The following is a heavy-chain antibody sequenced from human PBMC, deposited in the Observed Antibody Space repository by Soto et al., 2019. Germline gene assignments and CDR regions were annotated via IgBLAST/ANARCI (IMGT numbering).Heavy chain of an antibody. V-gene: IGHV1-69*01. J-gene: IGHJ6*02. D-gene: IGHD2-2*02. CDR2: IIPIFGTA. Sequence: QVQLVQSGAEVKKPGSSVKVSCKASGGTFSSYAISWVRQAPGQGLEWMGGIIPIFGTANYAQKVQGRVTSTADESTSEAYMGLRSLRSEDTAVYYCARDREGDIVVVPAAIRWNYYYGMDVWGQGTTVTVSS. CDR3: ARDREGDIVVVPAAIRWNYYYGMDV. CDR1: GGTFSSYA.